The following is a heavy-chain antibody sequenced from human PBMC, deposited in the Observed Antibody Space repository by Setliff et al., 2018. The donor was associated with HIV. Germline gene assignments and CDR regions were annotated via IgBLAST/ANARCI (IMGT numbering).Heavy chain of an antibody. CDR3: ARVDGESFQGLFRHYYYYYMDV. D-gene: IGHD3-22*01. CDR2: IYSGGST. CDR1: GFTVSSNY. V-gene: IGHV3-53*01. J-gene: IGHJ6*03. Sequence: GGSLRLSCAASGFTVSSNYMSWVRQAPGKGLEWVSVIYSGGSTYYADSVKGRFTISRDNSKNTLYLQMNSLRAEDTAVYYCARVDGESFQGLFRHYYYYYMDVWGKGTTGTVSS.